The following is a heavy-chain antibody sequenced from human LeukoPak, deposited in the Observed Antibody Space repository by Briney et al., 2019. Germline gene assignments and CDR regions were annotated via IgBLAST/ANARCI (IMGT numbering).Heavy chain of an antibody. CDR3: ASIAAAGTGLSWFDP. J-gene: IGHJ5*02. CDR1: GYTFTGYY. D-gene: IGHD6-13*01. CDR2: INPNSGGT. V-gene: IGHV1-2*02. Sequence: ASVKVSCKASGYTFTGYYMHWVRQAPGQGLEWMGWINPNSGGTNYAQKFQGRVTMTRDTSISTAYMGLSRLRSDDTAVYYCASIAAAGTGLSWFDPWGQGTLVTVSS.